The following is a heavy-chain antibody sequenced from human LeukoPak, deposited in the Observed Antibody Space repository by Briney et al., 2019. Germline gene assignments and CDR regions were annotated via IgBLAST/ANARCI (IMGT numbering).Heavy chain of an antibody. J-gene: IGHJ4*02. V-gene: IGHV4-30-4*01. CDR1: GGSISSGDYY. CDR3: ARWGVIGLYHFDY. CDR2: IYYSGST. Sequence: SQTLSLTCTVSGGSISSGDYYWSWIRQPPGKGLEWIGYIYYSGSTYYNPSLKSRVTISVDTSKNQFSLKLSSVTAADTAVYYCARWGVIGLYHFDYWGQGTLVTVSS. D-gene: IGHD3-10*01.